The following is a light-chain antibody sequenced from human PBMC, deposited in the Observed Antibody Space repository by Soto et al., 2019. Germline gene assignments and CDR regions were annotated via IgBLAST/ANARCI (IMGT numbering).Light chain of an antibody. CDR1: SSDIGAGYD. CDR3: QSYDSSLSGSVV. CDR2: GNS. J-gene: IGLJ2*01. Sequence: QSVLTQPPSVSGAPGQRVTISCTESSSDIGAGYDVHWYQQLPGTAPKVFIYGNSNRPSGVPDRFSGSRSGTSASLAITGLQAEDEADYYCQSYDSSLSGSVVFGGGTKLTVL. V-gene: IGLV1-40*01.